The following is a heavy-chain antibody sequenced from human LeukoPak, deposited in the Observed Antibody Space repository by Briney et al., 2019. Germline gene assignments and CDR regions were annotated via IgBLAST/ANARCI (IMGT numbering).Heavy chain of an antibody. CDR1: GYTFTGYY. CDR3: ARAMYSSGWYPFDY. Sequence: ASVKVSCKASGYTFTGYYMHWVRQAPGQGLEWMGWINLNTGGTNYAQKFQGRVTMTRDTSISTAYMELSSLRSDDTAVYYCARAMYSSGWYPFDYWGQGTLVTVSS. V-gene: IGHV1-2*02. J-gene: IGHJ4*02. D-gene: IGHD6-19*01. CDR2: INLNTGGT.